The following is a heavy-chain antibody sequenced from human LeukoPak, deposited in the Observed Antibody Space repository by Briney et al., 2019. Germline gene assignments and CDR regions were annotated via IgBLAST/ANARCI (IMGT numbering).Heavy chain of an antibody. J-gene: IGHJ6*02. CDR3: AREHCSSTSCYAPFYYYYGMDV. CDR1: GFTFSSYA. Sequence: GRSLRLSCAASGFTFSSYAMHWVRQAPGKGLEWVAVISYDGSNKYYADSVKGRFTISRDNAKNTLYLQMNSLRAEDTAVYYCAREHCSSTSCYAPFYYYYGMDVWGQGTTVTVSS. V-gene: IGHV3-30-3*01. D-gene: IGHD2-2*01. CDR2: ISYDGSNK.